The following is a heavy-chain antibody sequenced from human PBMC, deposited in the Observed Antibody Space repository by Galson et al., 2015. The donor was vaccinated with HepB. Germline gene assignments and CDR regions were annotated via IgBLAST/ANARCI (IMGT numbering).Heavy chain of an antibody. V-gene: IGHV3-30-3*01. D-gene: IGHD6-13*01. J-gene: IGHJ4*02. Sequence: SLRLSCAASGFTFSTYSMHWVRQAPGKGLEWVAVMSSDGSNKYYADSAKGRFTISRDNSKSTLYLQMNSLGAEDTAVYYCARDPGGSSWYSIFDYWGQGTLVTVSS. CDR2: MSSDGSNK. CDR1: GFTFSTYS. CDR3: ARDPGGSSWYSIFDY.